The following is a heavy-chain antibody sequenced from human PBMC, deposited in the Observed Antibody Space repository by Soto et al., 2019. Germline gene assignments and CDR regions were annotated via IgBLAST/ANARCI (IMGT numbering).Heavy chain of an antibody. Sequence: SETLSLTCTVSGGSISSSSYYWGWIRQPPGKGLEWIGSIYYSGSTYYNPSLKSRVTISVDTSKNQFSLKLSSVTAADTAVYYCARTGSNSLSRYYYYYYGLDVWGQGTTVTVSS. CDR1: GGSISSSSYY. J-gene: IGHJ6*02. CDR2: IYYSGST. V-gene: IGHV4-39*01. CDR3: ARTGSNSLSRYYYYYYGLDV. D-gene: IGHD1-7*01.